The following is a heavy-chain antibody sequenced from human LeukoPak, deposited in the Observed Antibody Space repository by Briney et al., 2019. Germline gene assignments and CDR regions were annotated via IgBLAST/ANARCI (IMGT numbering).Heavy chain of an antibody. V-gene: IGHV5-51*01. CDR2: IYPGDSNT. J-gene: IGHJ1*01. CDR3: ARTGRSTSRRPLEYFHH. D-gene: IGHD2-2*01. Sequence: GESLKISCKGSGYSFTSYWIAWVRQMPGKGLEWMGIIYPGDSNTGYSPSFQGQVTTSADKSISTAFLQWSSLKASDCAMYYCARTGRSTSRRPLEYFHHWGQGTLVTVSS. CDR1: GYSFTSYW.